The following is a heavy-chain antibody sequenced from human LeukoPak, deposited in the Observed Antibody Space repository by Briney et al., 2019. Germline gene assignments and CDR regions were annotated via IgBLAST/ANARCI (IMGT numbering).Heavy chain of an antibody. CDR1: GFTFDDYA. J-gene: IGHJ1*01. Sequence: PGRSLRLSCAASGFTFDDYAMHWVRQAPGKGLEWVSGISWNSGSIGYADSVKGRFTISRDNAENSLYLQMNSLRAEDTALYYCAKSPHWYSSSSGESEYFQHWGQGTLVTVSS. CDR3: AKSPHWYSSSSGESEYFQH. D-gene: IGHD6-6*01. V-gene: IGHV3-9*01. CDR2: ISWNSGSI.